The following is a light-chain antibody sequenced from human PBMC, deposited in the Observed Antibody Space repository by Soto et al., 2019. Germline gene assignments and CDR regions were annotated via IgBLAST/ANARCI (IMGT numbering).Light chain of an antibody. Sequence: QSALTQPPSVSGAPGRRVTISCTGSSSNIGAGYDVHWYQQLPGTAPKLLIYGNSNQPSGVPDRFSGSKSGTSASLAITGLQAEDEGDYYCQSYDSAQAVFGTGTKV. CDR2: GNS. J-gene: IGLJ1*01. CDR3: QSYDSAQAV. CDR1: SSNIGAGYD. V-gene: IGLV1-40*01.